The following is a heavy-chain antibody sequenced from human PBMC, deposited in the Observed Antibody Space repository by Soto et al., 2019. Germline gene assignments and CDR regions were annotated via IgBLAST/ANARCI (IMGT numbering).Heavy chain of an antibody. D-gene: IGHD3-9*01. J-gene: IGHJ3*02. V-gene: IGHV1-2*02. CDR3: ARDSHYDILTGYSRNGFDI. CDR2: INPNSGGT. Sequence: AAVKVSCKASGYTFIGHYIHWVRQAPGQGLEWMGWINPNSGGTNYAQNFQGRVTMTRDTSISTGYMELSRLRSDDTAVYYCARDSHYDILTGYSRNGFDIWGQGTMVTVSS. CDR1: GYTFIGHY.